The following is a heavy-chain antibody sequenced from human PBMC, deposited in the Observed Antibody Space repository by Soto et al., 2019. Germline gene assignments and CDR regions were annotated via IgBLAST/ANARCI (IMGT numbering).Heavy chain of an antibody. D-gene: IGHD3-3*01. CDR2: ITYSGDT. CDR3: ARYHNFWSGYYADY. Sequence: WTWIRQPPGKGLEWIGCITYSGDTHYHPSLRSRVFISGDTSKNHFSLKVNSVTAADTAVYYCARYHNFWSGYYADYWGQGTLVTVSS. J-gene: IGHJ4*02. V-gene: IGHV4-61*03.